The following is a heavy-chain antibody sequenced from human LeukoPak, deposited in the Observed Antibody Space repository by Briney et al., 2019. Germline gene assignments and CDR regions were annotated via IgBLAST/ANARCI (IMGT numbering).Heavy chain of an antibody. Sequence: SETLSLTCAVYGGSFSGYYWSWIRQPPGKGPEWIGEINHSGSTNYNPSLKSRVTISVDTSKNQFSLKLSSVTAADTAVYYCAGDYGGNSAYFDYWGQGTLVTVSS. J-gene: IGHJ4*02. CDR2: INHSGST. CDR1: GGSFSGYY. CDR3: AGDYGGNSAYFDY. V-gene: IGHV4-34*01. D-gene: IGHD4-23*01.